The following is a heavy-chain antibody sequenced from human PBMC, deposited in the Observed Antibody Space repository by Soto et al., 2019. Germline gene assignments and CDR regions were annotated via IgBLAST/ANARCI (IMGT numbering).Heavy chain of an antibody. CDR2: ISYDGSNK. J-gene: IGHJ5*02. CDR3: ARDRRQLGFDP. V-gene: IGHV3-30-3*01. D-gene: IGHD6-6*01. Sequence: QVQLVESGGGVVQPGRSLRLSCAASGFTFSSYAMHWVRQAPGKGLEWVAVISYDGSNKYYADSVKGRFTISRDNSKNPLYLQMNSLRAEDTAVYYCARDRRQLGFDPWGQGTLVTVAS. CDR1: GFTFSSYA.